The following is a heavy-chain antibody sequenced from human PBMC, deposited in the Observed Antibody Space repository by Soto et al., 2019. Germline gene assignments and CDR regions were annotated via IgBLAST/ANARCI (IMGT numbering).Heavy chain of an antibody. D-gene: IGHD3-22*01. Sequence: EVQLVESGGGLVKPGGSLRLSCAASGFTFSNAWMNWVRQAPGKGLEWVGRFKSKTDGGTTDYAAPVKGRFTISRDDSKNTLYLQMNSLKTEDTAVHYCTTELAPYYYDSSGYYDYWGQGTLVTVSS. CDR2: FKSKTDGGTT. J-gene: IGHJ4*02. CDR3: TTELAPYYYDSSGYYDY. V-gene: IGHV3-15*07. CDR1: GFTFSNAW.